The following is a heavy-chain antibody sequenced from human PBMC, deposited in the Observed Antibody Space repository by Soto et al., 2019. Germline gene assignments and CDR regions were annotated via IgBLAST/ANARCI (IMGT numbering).Heavy chain of an antibody. CDR3: ARSLDRYCSSTSCYPLGR. CDR2: INHSGST. V-gene: IGHV4-34*01. D-gene: IGHD2-2*01. J-gene: IGHJ4*02. CDR1: GGSSSGDY. Sequence: SESLSLTCAVYGGSSSGDYWSWIRQPPGKGLEWIGEINHSGSTNYNPSLKSRITISVDTSKNQFSLKLSSVTAADTAVYYCARSLDRYCSSTSCYPLGRGGQGTLVTVSS.